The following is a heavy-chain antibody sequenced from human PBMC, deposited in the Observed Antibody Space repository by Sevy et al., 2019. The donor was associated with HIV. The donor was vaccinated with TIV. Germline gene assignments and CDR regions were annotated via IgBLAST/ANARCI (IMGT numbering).Heavy chain of an antibody. CDR2: ISAYNGNT. J-gene: IGHJ5*02. CDR1: GYTLTNYG. Sequence: ASVKVSCKASGYTLTNYGIHWVRQAPGKGLEWMGWISAYNGNTNYAQKLQGRVTMTTDTSTSTAYMELRSLRSDDTAVYYCARAKGQLRLQINWFDPWGQGTLVTVSS. D-gene: IGHD4-17*01. CDR3: ARAKGQLRLQINWFDP. V-gene: IGHV1-18*01.